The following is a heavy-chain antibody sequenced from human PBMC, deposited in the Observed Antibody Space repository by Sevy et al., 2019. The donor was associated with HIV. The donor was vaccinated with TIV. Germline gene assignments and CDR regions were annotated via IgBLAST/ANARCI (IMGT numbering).Heavy chain of an antibody. CDR2: ISGSGGST. V-gene: IGHV3-23*01. Sequence: GGSLRLSCAASGFTFSSYAMSWVRQAPGKGLEWVSAISGSGGSTYYADSVKGRFTISRDNSKNTLYLQMNSLRAEDTAVYYFAKVLPEYLYPYYYDSSGYSQYYFDYWGQGTLVTVSS. CDR3: AKVLPEYLYPYYYDSSGYSQYYFDY. CDR1: GFTFSSYA. J-gene: IGHJ4*02. D-gene: IGHD3-22*01.